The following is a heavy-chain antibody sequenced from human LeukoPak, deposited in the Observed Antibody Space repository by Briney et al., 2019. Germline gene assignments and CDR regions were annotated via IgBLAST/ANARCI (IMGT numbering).Heavy chain of an antibody. Sequence: GESLKISCKGSGYSFTNYWIGWVRQLPGKGLEWMGIIFPGDSDTTYSPSFQGQVTISADKSISTAYLQWSSLKASDTAVYYCARHEGYNWFDPWGQGTLVTVSS. CDR1: GYSFTNYW. J-gene: IGHJ5*02. V-gene: IGHV5-51*01. CDR2: IFPGDSDT. CDR3: ARHEGYNWFDP.